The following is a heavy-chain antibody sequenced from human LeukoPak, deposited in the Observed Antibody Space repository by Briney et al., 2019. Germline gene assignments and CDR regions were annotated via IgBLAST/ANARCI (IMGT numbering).Heavy chain of an antibody. CDR2: IDPRGGTR. D-gene: IGHD3-10*01. V-gene: IGHV1-46*01. CDR3: ARESPLVCYFDC. J-gene: IGHJ5*01. Sequence: ASVKVSCKASGFIFTNYYMHWVRQAPGQVLEWMGFIDPRGGTRSYAHNFQGRVTMTWHTSASTVYMELSSLRSEDTAVYYCARESPLVCYFDCWGQGTLVTVSS. CDR1: GFIFTNYY.